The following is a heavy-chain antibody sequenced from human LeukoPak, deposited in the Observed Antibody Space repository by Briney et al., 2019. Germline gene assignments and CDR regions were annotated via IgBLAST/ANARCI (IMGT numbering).Heavy chain of an antibody. CDR3: ARGVDYYGV. J-gene: IGHJ4*02. V-gene: IGHV4-34*01. CDR2: INHSGGT. Sequence: SQTLSLTCAVYGGSFSGYSWNWIRQPPVKGLEWIGEINHSGGTNYNPSLKSRVTISVDTSKKQFSLKLSSVTAADTAVYYCARGVDYYGVWGQGTLVTVSS. D-gene: IGHD3-10*01. CDR1: GGSFSGYS.